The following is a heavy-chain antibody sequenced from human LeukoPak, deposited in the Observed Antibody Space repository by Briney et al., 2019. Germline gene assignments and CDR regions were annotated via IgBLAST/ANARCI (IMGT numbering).Heavy chain of an antibody. CDR3: ARDQKLGYYYGSTPGS. Sequence: GGSLRLSCAASGFTFSDYYMSWIRQAPGKGLEWVSYISRGGSTTYYADSVKGRFTISRDNSKNTLYLQMNSLRAEDTAVYYCARDQKLGYYYGSTPGSWGQGTLVTVSS. CDR1: GFTFSDYY. V-gene: IGHV3-11*04. D-gene: IGHD3-10*01. J-gene: IGHJ4*02. CDR2: ISRGGSTT.